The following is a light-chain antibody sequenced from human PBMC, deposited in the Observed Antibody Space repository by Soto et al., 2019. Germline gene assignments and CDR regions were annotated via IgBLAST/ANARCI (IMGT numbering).Light chain of an antibody. Sequence: DIQMTQSPSTLSASVGDRVTITCRASQSISSWLAWYQQKPGKAPKLLIYKASSLESGVPSRFSGSGSGTEFTLTISSLQPDDFATYYCQQYNSYPEAFGQGTKVEIE. CDR1: QSISSW. V-gene: IGKV1-5*03. CDR2: KAS. CDR3: QQYNSYPEA. J-gene: IGKJ1*01.